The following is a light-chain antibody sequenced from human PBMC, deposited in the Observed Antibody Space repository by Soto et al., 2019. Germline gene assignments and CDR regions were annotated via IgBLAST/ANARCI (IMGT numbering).Light chain of an antibody. CDR3: CSSAATNSVI. CDR2: DVR. CDR1: SSDVGGYSY. Sequence: QSALTQPPSVSGSPGQSVTISCSGTSSDVGGYSYVSWYQQHPGNTPKLMIYDVRNRPSGVPDRFSGSKSGNTASLTISGLRAEDDEAYYCCSSAATNSVIFGAGTKLTVL. V-gene: IGLV2-11*01. J-gene: IGLJ2*01.